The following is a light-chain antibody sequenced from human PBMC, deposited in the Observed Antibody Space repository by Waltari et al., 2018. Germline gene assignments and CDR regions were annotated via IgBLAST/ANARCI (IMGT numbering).Light chain of an antibody. Sequence: ETVMTQSPATLSVAPGERATLCCRASEGVGGELAWYQQKPGQAPRLLIYGVSTRATGVPARFSGSGSGGECTLTISSLQSEDFEVYYCQQYDNWPLTFGGGTKVEIK. CDR3: QQYDNWPLT. CDR1: EGVGGE. J-gene: IGKJ4*01. CDR2: GVS. V-gene: IGKV3D-15*01.